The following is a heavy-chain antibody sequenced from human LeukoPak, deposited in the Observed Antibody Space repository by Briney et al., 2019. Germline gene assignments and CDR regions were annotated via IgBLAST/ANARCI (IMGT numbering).Heavy chain of an antibody. CDR2: IKSRTDGGTT. CDR3: TTDLVAFPSTRAT. CDR1: GFTFSNAW. Sequence: GGSLRLSCAASGFTFSNAWMSWVRQAPGKGLEWVGRIKSRTDGGTTDYAAPVKGRFTISRDDSKDTLYLQMNSLKTEDTAVYYCTTDLVAFPSTRATWGQGTMVTVSS. V-gene: IGHV3-15*01. D-gene: IGHD1-26*01. J-gene: IGHJ3*01.